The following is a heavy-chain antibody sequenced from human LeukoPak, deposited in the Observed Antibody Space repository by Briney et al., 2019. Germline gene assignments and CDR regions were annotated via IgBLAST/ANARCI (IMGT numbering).Heavy chain of an antibody. CDR2: ISSSSSYI. CDR3: ARPTGYSSSSVY. CDR1: GFTFSSYS. J-gene: IGHJ4*02. Sequence: TGGSLRLSCAASGFTFSSYSMNWVRQAPGKGLEWVSSISSSSSYIYYADSVKGRFTISRDNAKNSLYLQMNSLRAEDTAVYYCARPTGYSSSSVYWGQGTLVTVSS. D-gene: IGHD6-13*01. V-gene: IGHV3-21*01.